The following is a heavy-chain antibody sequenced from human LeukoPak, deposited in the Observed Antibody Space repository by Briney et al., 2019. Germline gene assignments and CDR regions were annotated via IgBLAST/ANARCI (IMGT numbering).Heavy chain of an antibody. V-gene: IGHV1-46*01. CDR2: ISPSSGSS. D-gene: IGHD5-24*01. J-gene: IGHJ4*02. CDR1: GYTFTTYY. CDR3: AIEVEISTITPLN. Sequence: GASVKVSCKASGYTFTTYYMHWVRQAPGQGLEWMGIISPSSGSSSYGHKFQGRVTLTRDTSTSTVYMELSSLRSEDTAVYYCAIEVEISTITPLNWGQGTLVTVPS.